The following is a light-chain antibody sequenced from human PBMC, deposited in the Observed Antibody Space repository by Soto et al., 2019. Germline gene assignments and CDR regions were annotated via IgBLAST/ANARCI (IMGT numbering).Light chain of an antibody. Sequence: EVVFTQSPATLSLSPGEGATISCRASQSISDTLAWYQQKPGQARRLLIYGASTRAPGFPARLSGSGYGTDLTLTISSMQPEEFAVDNCQQYNNWTWTSGHGTKVDIK. CDR1: QSISDT. CDR3: QQYNNWTWT. CDR2: GAS. V-gene: IGKV3-15*01. J-gene: IGKJ1*01.